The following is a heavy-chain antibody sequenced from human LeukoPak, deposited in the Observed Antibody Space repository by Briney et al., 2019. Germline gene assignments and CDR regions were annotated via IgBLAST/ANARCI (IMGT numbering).Heavy chain of an antibody. D-gene: IGHD2-8*02. CDR1: GGSISSYY. V-gene: IGHV4-59*01. Sequence: PSETLSLTCTVSGGSISSYYRSWIRQPPGKGLEWIGYIFYGGGTKYNPSLKSRVTISVDTSTNQFSLKVSSVTAADTAVYYCARLGGTGPLAAFDIWGQGTVVTVSS. CDR2: IFYGGGT. CDR3: ARLGGTGPLAAFDI. J-gene: IGHJ3*02.